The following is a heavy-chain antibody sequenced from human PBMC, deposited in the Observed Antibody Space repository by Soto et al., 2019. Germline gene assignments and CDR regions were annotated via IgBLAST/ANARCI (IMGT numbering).Heavy chain of an antibody. Sequence: GGSLRLSCAASGFTFSSYWMSWVRQAPGKGLEWVANIKQDGSEKYYVDSVKGRFTISRDNAKNSLYLQMHSLRAEDTAVFYCASLYSSSSHDAFDIWGQGTMVTVSS. D-gene: IGHD6-6*01. CDR2: IKQDGSEK. V-gene: IGHV3-7*01. CDR3: ASLYSSSSHDAFDI. J-gene: IGHJ3*02. CDR1: GFTFSSYW.